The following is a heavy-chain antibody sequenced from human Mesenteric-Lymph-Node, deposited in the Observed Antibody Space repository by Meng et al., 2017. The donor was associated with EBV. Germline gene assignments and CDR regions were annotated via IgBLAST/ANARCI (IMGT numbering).Heavy chain of an antibody. V-gene: IGHV4-61*01. CDR2: IYYSGSA. CDR1: GGSVSSGSYY. J-gene: IGHJ2*01. CDR3: GRGRTYWYFDL. Sequence: QVQLQGSGPGLVKPSGTLSLTCTVSGGSVSSGSYYWSWIRQPPGKGLEWIGYIYYSGSANYNPSLKSRVTISVDTSKNQFSLKLSSVTAADTAVYYCGRGRTYWYFDLWGRGTLVTVSS.